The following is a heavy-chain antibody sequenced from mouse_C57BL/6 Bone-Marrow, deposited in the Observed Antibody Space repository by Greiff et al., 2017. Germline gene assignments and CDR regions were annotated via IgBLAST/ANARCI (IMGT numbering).Heavy chain of an antibody. CDR2: IYPGSGNT. J-gene: IGHJ4*01. Sequence: QVQLQQSGAELVRPGASVKLSCKASGYTFTDYYINWVKQRPGQGLEWIARIYPGSGNTYYNEKFKGKATLTAEKSSSTAYMQLSSLTSEDSAVYFCARGGFHYYAMDYWGQGTSATVSS. CDR3: ARGGFHYYAMDY. CDR1: GYTFTDYY. V-gene: IGHV1-76*01.